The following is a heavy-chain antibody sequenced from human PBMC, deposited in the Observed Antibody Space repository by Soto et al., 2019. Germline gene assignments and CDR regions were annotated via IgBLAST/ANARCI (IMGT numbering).Heavy chain of an antibody. CDR2: INHSGST. Sequence: QVQLQQWGAGLLKPSETLSLTCAVYGGSFSGYYWSWIRQPPGKGLEWIGEINHSGSTNYNPSLKSRVTISVDTSENQFSLKLSSVTAADTAVYYCARGRGYGSGSYYNASPGGRYYYMDVWGKGTTVTVSS. V-gene: IGHV4-34*01. CDR3: ARGRGYGSGSYYNASPGGRYYYMDV. CDR1: GGSFSGYY. J-gene: IGHJ6*03. D-gene: IGHD3-10*01.